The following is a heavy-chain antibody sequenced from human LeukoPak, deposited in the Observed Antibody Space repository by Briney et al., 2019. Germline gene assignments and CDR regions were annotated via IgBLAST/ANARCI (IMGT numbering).Heavy chain of an antibody. Sequence: ASVTVSCKASGYTFTRYGISWVGQAPGQGVEWMGWISGYNGNTNYAQKLQGRVTMTTDTSTSTAYMELRSLRSDDTAVYYCAREEYCSSTSCFRFDYWGQGTLVTVSS. V-gene: IGHV1-18*01. D-gene: IGHD2-2*01. CDR3: AREEYCSSTSCFRFDY. J-gene: IGHJ4*02. CDR2: ISGYNGNT. CDR1: GYTFTRYG.